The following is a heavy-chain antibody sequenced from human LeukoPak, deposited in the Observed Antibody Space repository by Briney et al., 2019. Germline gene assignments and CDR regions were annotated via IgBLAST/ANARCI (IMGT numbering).Heavy chain of an antibody. CDR3: ARYCSSTSCYGD. Sequence: SETLSLTCTVSGGTISSSSYYWVWIRQPPGKGLEWIGSIYYSGSTYYNPSLKSRVTISVDTSKNQFSLKLSSVTAADTAVYYCARYCSSTSCYGDWGQGTLVTVSS. J-gene: IGHJ4*02. CDR1: GGTISSSSYY. CDR2: IYYSGST. D-gene: IGHD2-2*01. V-gene: IGHV4-39*01.